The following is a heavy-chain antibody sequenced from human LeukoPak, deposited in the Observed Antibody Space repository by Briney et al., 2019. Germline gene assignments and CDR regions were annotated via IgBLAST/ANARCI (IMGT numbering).Heavy chain of an antibody. Sequence: SETLSLTCTVSGGSISSYYWSWIRQPPGKGLVWIGYIYYSGSTNYNPSLKSRVTISVDTSKNQFSLKLSSVTAADTAVYYCARCYRDYDILTGYYHDAFDIWGQGTMVTVSS. CDR2: IYYSGST. V-gene: IGHV4-59*01. J-gene: IGHJ3*02. CDR3: ARCYRDYDILTGYYHDAFDI. CDR1: GGSISSYY. D-gene: IGHD3-9*01.